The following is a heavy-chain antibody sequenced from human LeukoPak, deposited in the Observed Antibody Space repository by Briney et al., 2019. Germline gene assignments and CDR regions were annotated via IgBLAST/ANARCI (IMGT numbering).Heavy chain of an antibody. Sequence: GGSLRLSCAASGFTFSSYWMSWVRQAPGKGLEWVANIKQDGSEKYYVDSVKGRFTIPRDNAKNSLYLQMNSLRAEDTAVYYCASSRYSGSYDYWGQGTLVTVSS. CDR1: GFTFSSYW. CDR3: ASSRYSGSYDY. V-gene: IGHV3-7*01. CDR2: IKQDGSEK. D-gene: IGHD1-26*01. J-gene: IGHJ4*02.